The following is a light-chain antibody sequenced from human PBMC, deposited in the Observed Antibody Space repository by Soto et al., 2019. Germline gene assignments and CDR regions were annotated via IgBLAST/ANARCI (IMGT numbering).Light chain of an antibody. J-gene: IGKJ4*01. CDR3: QQYNSYSS. Sequence: DIQMTQSPSTLSASVGDRVTITCRASQRISSWLAWYQQKPGKAPKLLIYKASSLESGVPSRFSGCGSGTEFTLAISSLQADDFATYYCQQYNSYSSFGGGTKVELK. V-gene: IGKV1-5*03. CDR2: KAS. CDR1: QRISSW.